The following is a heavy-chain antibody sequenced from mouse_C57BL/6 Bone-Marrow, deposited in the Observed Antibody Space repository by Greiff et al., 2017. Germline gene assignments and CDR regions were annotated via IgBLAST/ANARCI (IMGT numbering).Heavy chain of an antibody. J-gene: IGHJ2*01. Sequence: VHVKQSGAELVKPGASVKLSCTASGFNIKDYYMHWVKQRPEQGLEWIGRIDPEDGETNYAPKFQGKATITADTSSNTAYLQLSSLTSEDTAVYYCALSTTVVATDYWGQGTTLTVSS. V-gene: IGHV14-2*01. D-gene: IGHD1-1*01. CDR1: GFNIKDYY. CDR3: ALSTTVVATDY. CDR2: IDPEDGET.